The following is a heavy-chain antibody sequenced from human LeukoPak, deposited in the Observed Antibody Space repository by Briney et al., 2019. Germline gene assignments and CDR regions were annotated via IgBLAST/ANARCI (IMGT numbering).Heavy chain of an antibody. Sequence: PSETLSPACTVSGGSISSYYWSWIRQPAGKGLEWIGRIYTSGSTNYNPSLKSRVTMSVDTSKNQFSLKLSSVTAADTAVYDCARQGPNCSGGSCYSRLFSTFDYWGQGTLVTVSS. J-gene: IGHJ4*02. CDR1: GGSISSYY. V-gene: IGHV4-4*07. CDR3: ARQGPNCSGGSCYSRLFSTFDY. CDR2: IYTSGST. D-gene: IGHD2-15*01.